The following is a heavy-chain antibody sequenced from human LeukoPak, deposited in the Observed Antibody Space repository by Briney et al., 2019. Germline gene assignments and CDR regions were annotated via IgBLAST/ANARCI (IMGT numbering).Heavy chain of an antibody. D-gene: IGHD3-10*01. Sequence: SGTLSVTCAVSGYSISSSYYWGWIRQPPGKGLEWIRSIYHSGSTYYNPSLKSRVTISVDTSKNQFSLKLSSVTAADTAVYYCARAGITMVRGVHGWFAPWARGPWSPPPQ. J-gene: IGHJ5*02. CDR2: IYHSGST. V-gene: IGHV4-38-2*01. CDR3: ARAGITMVRGVHGWFAP. CDR1: GYSISSSYY.